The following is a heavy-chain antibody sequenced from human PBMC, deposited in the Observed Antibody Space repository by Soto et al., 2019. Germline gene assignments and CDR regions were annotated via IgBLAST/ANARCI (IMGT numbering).Heavy chain of an antibody. CDR1: GGSISSGGYY. J-gene: IGHJ5*02. CDR3: AREEGGGYDHRWFDP. V-gene: IGHV4-31*03. CDR2: IYYSGST. Sequence: QVQLQESGPGLVKPSQTLSLTCTVSGGSISSGGYYWSWIRQHPGKGLEWIGYIYYSGSTYYNPSLKSRVTISVDTSKNQFALKLSSVTPADTAVYYCAREEGGGYDHRWFDPWGQGTLVTVSS. D-gene: IGHD5-12*01.